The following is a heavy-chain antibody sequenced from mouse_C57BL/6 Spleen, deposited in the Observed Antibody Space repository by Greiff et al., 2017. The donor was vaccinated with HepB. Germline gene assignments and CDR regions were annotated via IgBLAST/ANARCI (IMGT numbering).Heavy chain of an antibody. V-gene: IGHV5-17*01. CDR2: ISSGSSTI. Sequence: DVMLVESGGGLVKPGGSLKLSCAASGFTFSDSGMHWVRQAPETGLEWVAYISSGSSTIYYADTVKGRITISRDNAKNTLFLQMTSLRSEDTARYYCAMGSGCAYWGQGTLVTVSA. J-gene: IGHJ3*01. CDR1: GFTFSDSG. CDR3: AMGSGCAY.